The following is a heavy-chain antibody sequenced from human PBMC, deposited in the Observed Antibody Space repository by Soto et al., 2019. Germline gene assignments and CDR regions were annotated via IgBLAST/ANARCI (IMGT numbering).Heavy chain of an antibody. D-gene: IGHD1-26*01. J-gene: IGHJ4*02. Sequence: PSETLCHTCSVSDGYIRSYYGSWIRQPPGKGLEWIGYVYYRGSTSYNPSLKSRVTISVDTSKNQFSLKLASVTAADTAVYYCARDLLRSSYYYFDYWGQGALVPVSS. CDR2: VYYRGST. V-gene: IGHV4-59*01. CDR3: ARDLLRSSYYYFDY. CDR1: DGYIRSYY.